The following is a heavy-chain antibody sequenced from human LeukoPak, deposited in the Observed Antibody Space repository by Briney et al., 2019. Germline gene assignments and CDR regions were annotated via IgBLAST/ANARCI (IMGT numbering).Heavy chain of an antibody. CDR2: IYHSGNS. J-gene: IGHJ4*02. CDR1: GYSISSGYY. D-gene: IGHD3-10*01. CDR3: ARVLRFGGYYFDL. V-gene: IGHV4-38-2*01. Sequence: SETLSLTCAVSGYSISSGYYWGWIRQPPGEGLEWIGSIYHSGNSYYNPSLKSRVTISVDTSKNQFSLKLSSVTAADTAVYSCARVLRFGGYYFDLWGQGTLVTVSS.